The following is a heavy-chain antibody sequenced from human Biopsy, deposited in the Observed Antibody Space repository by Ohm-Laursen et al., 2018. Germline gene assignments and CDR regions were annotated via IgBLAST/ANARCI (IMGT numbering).Heavy chain of an antibody. CDR2: FYYSGST. D-gene: IGHD3-3*01. Sequence: PSDTLSLTCTVSGDSISIYYWSWIRQPPGKGLEWIGNFYYSGSTNYNPSLKSRITMSLDRSKSQVSLRMNSVTAADTAVYYCARARIKTSGVLIPETYYFDSWGQGTLVTVSS. CDR3: ARARIKTSGVLIPETYYFDS. CDR1: GDSISIYY. J-gene: IGHJ4*02. V-gene: IGHV4-59*07.